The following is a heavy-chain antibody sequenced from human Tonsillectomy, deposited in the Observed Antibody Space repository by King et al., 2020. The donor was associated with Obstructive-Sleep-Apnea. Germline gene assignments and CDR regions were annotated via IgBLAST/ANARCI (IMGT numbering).Heavy chain of an antibody. D-gene: IGHD3-16*01. CDR3: ATGGPDAFDF. V-gene: IGHV3-48*04. CDR1: VISLSSYS. Sequence: VQLVESGGGLVQPGGSLRHSCAASVISLSSYSMNWGRQAPGKGLEWVSYISSITITIYYADSVKGRFTISRDNAKNSLYLQMNSLIAEDTAVYYCATGGPDAFDFWGRGKMVTVAS. J-gene: IGHJ3*01. CDR2: ISSITITI.